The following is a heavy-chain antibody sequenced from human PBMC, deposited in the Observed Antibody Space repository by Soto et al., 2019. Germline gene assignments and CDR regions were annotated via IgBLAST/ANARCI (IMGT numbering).Heavy chain of an antibody. J-gene: IGHJ4*02. CDR2: ISSTTNYI. CDR3: ARESEDLTSNFDY. V-gene: IGHV3-21*06. Sequence: VGSLRLYCAASGFTFTRNSMNWVRQAPGKGLEWVSSISSTTNYIYYGDSMKGRFTISRDNAKNSLYLEMNSLRAEDTAVYYCARESEDLTSNFDYWGQGTLVTVSS. CDR1: GFTFTRNS.